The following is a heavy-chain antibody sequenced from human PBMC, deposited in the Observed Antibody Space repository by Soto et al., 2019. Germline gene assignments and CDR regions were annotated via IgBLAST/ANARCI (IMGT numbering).Heavy chain of an antibody. D-gene: IGHD6-13*01. V-gene: IGHV1-18*04. CDR1: GYTFTSYG. CDR3: ARDHSSSWYAYYYYGTDV. J-gene: IGHJ6*02. CDR2: ISAYNGNT. Sequence: ASVKVSCKASGYTFTSYGISWVRQAPGQGLEWMGWISAYNGNTNYAQKLQGRVTMTTDTSTSTAYMELRSLRSDDTAVYYCARDHSSSWYAYYYYGTDVWGQGTTVTVSS.